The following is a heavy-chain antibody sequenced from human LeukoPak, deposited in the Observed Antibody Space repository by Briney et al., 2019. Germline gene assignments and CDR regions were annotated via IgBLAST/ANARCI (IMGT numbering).Heavy chain of an antibody. Sequence: SETLSLTCTVSGGSISSGGYYWGWIRQHPGKGLEWIGYIYYSGSTYYNPSLKSRVTISVDTSKNQFSLKLSSVTAADTAVYYCARVGVVMGNWFDPWGQGTLVTVSS. CDR2: IYYSGST. J-gene: IGHJ5*02. CDR3: ARVGVVMGNWFDP. V-gene: IGHV4-31*03. D-gene: IGHD3-3*01. CDR1: GGSISSGGYY.